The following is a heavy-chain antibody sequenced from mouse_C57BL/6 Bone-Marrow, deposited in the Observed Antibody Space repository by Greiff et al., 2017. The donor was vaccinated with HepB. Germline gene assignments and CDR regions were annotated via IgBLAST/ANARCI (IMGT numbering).Heavy chain of an antibody. D-gene: IGHD1-1*01. CDR1: GFNIKDDY. CDR3: TPVLPRFAY. CDR2: IDPENGDT. Sequence: EVQLQQSGAELVRPGASVKLSCTASGFNIKDDYMHWVKQRPEQGLEWIGWIDPENGDTEYASKFQGKATITADTSSNTAYLQLSSLTSEDTAVYYSTPVLPRFAYWGQGTLVTVSA. J-gene: IGHJ3*01. V-gene: IGHV14-4*01.